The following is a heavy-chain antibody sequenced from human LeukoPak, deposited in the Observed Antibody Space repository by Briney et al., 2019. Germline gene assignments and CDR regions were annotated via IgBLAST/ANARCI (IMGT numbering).Heavy chain of an antibody. D-gene: IGHD6-13*01. CDR2: ISCSGGST. CDR3: AKVFRIATNWFDP. Sequence: GGSLRLSCAASGFTFSSYAVSWVRQAPGKGLEWVSAISCSGGSTYYADSVKGRFTISRDNSKNTLYLQMNSLRAEDTAVYYCAKVFRIATNWFDPWGQGTLVTVSS. CDR1: GFTFSSYA. J-gene: IGHJ5*02. V-gene: IGHV3-23*01.